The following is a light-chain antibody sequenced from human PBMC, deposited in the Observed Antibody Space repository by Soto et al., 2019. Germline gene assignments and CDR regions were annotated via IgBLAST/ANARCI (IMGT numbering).Light chain of an antibody. CDR2: GNS. Sequence: QAVVTQPPSVSGAPGQRVTISCTGSSSDIGAGYDVHWYQQFPGTAPKLLIYGNSNRPSGVPDRFSGSKSGTSASLAITGLQAGHEADYYCQSYDSRLTGWGMFGGGTKLTVL. CDR1: SSDIGAGYD. CDR3: QSYDSRLTGWGM. V-gene: IGLV1-40*01. J-gene: IGLJ3*02.